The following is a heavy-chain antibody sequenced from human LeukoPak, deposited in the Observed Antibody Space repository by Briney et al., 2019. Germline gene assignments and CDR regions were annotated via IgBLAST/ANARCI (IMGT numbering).Heavy chain of an antibody. CDR1: GFTFSSYA. CDR3: AKPPILRYFDWSDPDMDV. Sequence: GGSLRLSCTASGFTFSSYAMSWVRQAPGKGLEWVSAISGSGGSTYYADSVKGRFTISRDNSKNTLYLQMNSLRAEDTAVYYCAKPPILRYFDWSDPDMDVWGQGTTVTVSS. D-gene: IGHD3-9*01. CDR2: ISGSGGST. V-gene: IGHV3-23*01. J-gene: IGHJ6*02.